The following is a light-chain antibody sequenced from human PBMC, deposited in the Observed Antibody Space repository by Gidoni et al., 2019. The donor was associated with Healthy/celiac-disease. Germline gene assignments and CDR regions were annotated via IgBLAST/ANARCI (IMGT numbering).Light chain of an antibody. CDR2: AAS. V-gene: IGKV1-9*01. J-gene: IGKJ2*04. Sequence: IQLTQSPSFLSASVGDRVTITCRASQGISSYLAWYQQKPGKAPKLLIYAASTLQSGVPSRFSGSGSGTEFTLTISSLQPEDFATYYCQQLNSYLCSFGQGTKLEIK. CDR1: QGISSY. CDR3: QQLNSYLCS.